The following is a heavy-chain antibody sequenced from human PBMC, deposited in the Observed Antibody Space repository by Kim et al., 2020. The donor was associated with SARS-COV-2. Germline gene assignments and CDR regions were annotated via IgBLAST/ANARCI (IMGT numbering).Heavy chain of an antibody. CDR3: ARDIPPPPGGSYYWGAHYYYYGMDV. CDR1: GFTFSSYG. J-gene: IGHJ6*02. V-gene: IGHV3-33*01. CDR2: IWYDGSNK. D-gene: IGHD3-10*01. Sequence: GGSLRLSCAASGFTFSSYGMHWVRQAPGKGLEWVAVIWYDGSNKYYADSVKGRFTISRDNSKNTLYLQMNSLRAEDTAVYYCARDIPPPPGGSYYWGAHYYYYGMDVWGQGTTVTVSS.